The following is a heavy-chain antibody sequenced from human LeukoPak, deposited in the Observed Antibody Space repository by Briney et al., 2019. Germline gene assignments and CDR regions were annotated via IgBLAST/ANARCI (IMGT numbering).Heavy chain of an antibody. J-gene: IGHJ4*02. D-gene: IGHD5-12*01. CDR2: IRSKAHGGTT. CDR1: GFTFGDYA. V-gene: IGHV3-49*04. Sequence: GGSLRLSCTASGFTFGDYAMSWVRQAPGKGLEWVGFIRSKAHGGTTEYAASVKGRFTISRGDSKSIAYLQMNSLKTEDTAVYYCTRVLRDLWLRFQKAGYWGQGTLVTVSS. CDR3: TRVLRDLWLRFQKAGY.